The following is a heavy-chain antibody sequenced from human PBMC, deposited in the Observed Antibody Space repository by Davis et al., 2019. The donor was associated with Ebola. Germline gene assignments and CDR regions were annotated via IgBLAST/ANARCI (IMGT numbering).Heavy chain of an antibody. J-gene: IGHJ4*02. CDR3: ARDVEYSSSSPKPQDY. D-gene: IGHD6-6*01. CDR2: IKQDGSEK. CDR1: GFTFSSYW. Sequence: GESLKISCAASGFTFSSYWMSWVRQAPGKGLEWVANIKQDGSEKYYVDSVKGRFTISRDNAKNSLYLQMNSLRAEDTAVYYCARDVEYSSSSPKPQDYWGQGTLVTVSS. V-gene: IGHV3-7*01.